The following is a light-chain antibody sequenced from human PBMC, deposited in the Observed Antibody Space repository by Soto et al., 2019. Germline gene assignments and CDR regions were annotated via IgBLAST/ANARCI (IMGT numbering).Light chain of an antibody. Sequence: EVVLTQSPGTLSLSPGERATLSCRASQTVTSNYLAWYQQKPGQAPRLLIYGASSRATDIPHRFSGSGSGTAFTLTISRLEPAHFALYYCQQYLSLPVTFGEGTKLEIK. CDR2: GAS. V-gene: IGKV3-20*01. CDR3: QQYLSLPVT. CDR1: QTVTSNY. J-gene: IGKJ2*01.